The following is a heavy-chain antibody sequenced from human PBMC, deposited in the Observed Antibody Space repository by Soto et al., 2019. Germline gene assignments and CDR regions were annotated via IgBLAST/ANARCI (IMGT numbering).Heavy chain of an antibody. CDR1: GFTLNNYA. D-gene: IGHD3-16*01. CDR3: VKTRLAGGFDY. Sequence: EVQLLDSGGGLVQPGGSLRLSCAASGFTLNNYAISLFRQAPGKALEWVSSISASGGSPNYADAVKGRFTISRDNSENTVYLQMNSLRAEDTAVYYCVKTRLAGGFDYWGQGSLVNVSS. CDR2: ISASGGSP. V-gene: IGHV3-23*01. J-gene: IGHJ4*02.